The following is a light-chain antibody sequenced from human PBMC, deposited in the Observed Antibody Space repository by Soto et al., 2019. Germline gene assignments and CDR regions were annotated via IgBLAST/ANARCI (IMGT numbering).Light chain of an antibody. Sequence: EIMLTQSPDTLSVSPGERATVSCRASQSLSSDFAWFQLKPGQAPRRIIYGASTRAPDVPDRFSGSGSGTEFTLTISSLQSEDFAVYYCQQYNNRPYTFGQGTKLEIK. CDR1: QSLSSD. CDR2: GAS. J-gene: IGKJ2*01. V-gene: IGKV3-15*01. CDR3: QQYNNRPYT.